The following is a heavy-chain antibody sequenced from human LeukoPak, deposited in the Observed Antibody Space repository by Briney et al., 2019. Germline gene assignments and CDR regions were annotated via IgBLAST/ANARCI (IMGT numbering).Heavy chain of an antibody. CDR1: GGSFSGYY. J-gene: IGHJ5*02. D-gene: IGHD4-11*01. Sequence: PSETLSLTCAVYGGSFSGYYWSWIRQPPGKGLEWIGEIDHSGSTNYNPSLKSRVTISVDTSKNQFSLKPSSVTAADTAVYYCARSKGRVSWFDPWGQGTLVTVSS. V-gene: IGHV4-34*01. CDR3: ARSKGRVSWFDP. CDR2: IDHSGST.